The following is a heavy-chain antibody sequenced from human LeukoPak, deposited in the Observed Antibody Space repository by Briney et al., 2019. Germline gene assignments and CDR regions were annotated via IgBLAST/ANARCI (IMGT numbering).Heavy chain of an antibody. V-gene: IGHV4-39*01. D-gene: IGHD3-16*01. Sequence: SETLSLTCTVSGGSISSSNYYWGWIRQPPGKGLEWIGTIYYSGSTYYNPSLKSRVTISVDTSKNQFSLKLSSVTAADTAVYYCARRDGAGWGPNDYWGQGTLVTVSS. CDR2: IYYSGST. CDR3: ARRDGAGWGPNDY. J-gene: IGHJ4*02. CDR1: GGSISSSNYY.